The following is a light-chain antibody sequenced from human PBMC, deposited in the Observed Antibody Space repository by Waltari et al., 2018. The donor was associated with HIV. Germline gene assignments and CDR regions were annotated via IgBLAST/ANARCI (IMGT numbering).Light chain of an antibody. Sequence: DIAMIQSPDSLAFSPGEAASISCRTSQSLLHQNGQNYLEWYIQRPGQAPELLIYLGSRRASGVPDRSAGSGSGTDFILRISRVEPEDVGVYYCMHGQQTPVFGQGTKVEV. J-gene: IGKJ1*01. CDR1: QSLLHQNGQNY. V-gene: IGKV2-28*01. CDR3: MHGQQTPV. CDR2: LGS.